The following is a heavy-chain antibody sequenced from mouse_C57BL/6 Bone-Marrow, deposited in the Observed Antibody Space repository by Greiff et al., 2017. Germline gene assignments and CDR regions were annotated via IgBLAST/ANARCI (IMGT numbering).Heavy chain of an antibody. CDR3: TTPFYYYGSRRFDY. CDR2: IDPENGDT. V-gene: IGHV14-4*01. D-gene: IGHD1-1*01. Sequence: EVQLQQSGAELVRPGASVKLSCTASGFNIKDDYMHWVKQRPEQGLEWIGWIDPENGDTEYASKFQGKATITADTSSNTAYLQLSRLTSEDTAVYYCTTPFYYYGSRRFDYWGQGTTLTVSS. CDR1: GFNIKDDY. J-gene: IGHJ2*01.